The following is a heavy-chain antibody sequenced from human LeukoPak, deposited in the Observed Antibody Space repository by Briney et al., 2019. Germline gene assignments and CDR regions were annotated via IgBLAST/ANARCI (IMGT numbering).Heavy chain of an antibody. CDR3: ARLGRYGDQSIDY. Sequence: SETLSLTCSVSGYSISSGYYWDWIRQPPGKGLEWIASIYHSGKSYYNPSLESRVTISVDTSKNQFSLKLSSVTAADTAVYYCARLGRYGDQSIDYWGQGTLVTVSS. CDR2: IYHSGKS. D-gene: IGHD4-17*01. V-gene: IGHV4-38-2*02. CDR1: GYSISSGYY. J-gene: IGHJ4*02.